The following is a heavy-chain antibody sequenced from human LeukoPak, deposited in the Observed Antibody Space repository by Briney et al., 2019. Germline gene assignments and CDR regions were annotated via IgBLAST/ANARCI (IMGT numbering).Heavy chain of an antibody. CDR2: INHSGST. J-gene: IGHJ6*02. CDR3: ARRHDSSGYFPIYYYYGMDV. D-gene: IGHD3-22*01. V-gene: IGHV4-34*01. CDR1: GGSFSGYY. Sequence: SSETLSLTCAVYGGSFSGYYWSWIRQPPGKGLEWIGEINHSGSTNYNPSLKSRVTISVDTSKNQFSLKLSSVTAADTAVYYCARRHDSSGYFPIYYYYGMDVWGQGTTVTVSS.